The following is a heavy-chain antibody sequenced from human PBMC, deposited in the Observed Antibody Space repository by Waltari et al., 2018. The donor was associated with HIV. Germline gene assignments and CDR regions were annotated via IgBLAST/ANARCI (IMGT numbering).Heavy chain of an antibody. D-gene: IGHD2-2*01. J-gene: IGHJ6*02. CDR1: RYIFSGYA. V-gene: IGHV3-30-3*01. CDR2: ISYDGTNK. Sequence: QVQLVESGGGVVRPGRSLRLSCAASRYIFSGYAMHWVRQPPGKVLEWVAVISYDGTNKYYAESVRGRFTISRDNSENTLYLEMNSLKPDDTAVYYCARDGPAPKNIYHYYGMDVWGQGTTVTVSS. CDR3: ARDGPAPKNIYHYYGMDV.